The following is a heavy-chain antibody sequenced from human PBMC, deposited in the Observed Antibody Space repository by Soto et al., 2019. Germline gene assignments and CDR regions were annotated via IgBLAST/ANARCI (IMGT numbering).Heavy chain of an antibody. V-gene: IGHV4-59*01. Sequence: QVQLQESGPGLVKPSETLSLTCTVSGGSISSYYWSWIRQPPGKGLEWIGYIYCSGSTNYNPSLKSRVTISVDTSKNQFSLKLSSVTAADTAVYYCARGNYYGSAWGQGTLVTVSS. D-gene: IGHD3-10*01. J-gene: IGHJ4*02. CDR2: IYCSGST. CDR1: GGSISSYY. CDR3: ARGNYYGSA.